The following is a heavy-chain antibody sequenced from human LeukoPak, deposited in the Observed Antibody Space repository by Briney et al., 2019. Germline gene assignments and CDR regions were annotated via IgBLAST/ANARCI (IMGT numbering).Heavy chain of an antibody. Sequence: GASVKVSCKASGGSFSSYAISWVRQAPGQGLEWMGGIIPIFGTANYAQKFQGRVTITADKSTSTAYMELSSLRSEDTAVYYCARGRFGRGAFDIWGQGTMVTVSS. CDR1: GGSFSSYA. CDR3: ARGRFGRGAFDI. V-gene: IGHV1-69*06. CDR2: IIPIFGTA. J-gene: IGHJ3*02. D-gene: IGHD3-10*01.